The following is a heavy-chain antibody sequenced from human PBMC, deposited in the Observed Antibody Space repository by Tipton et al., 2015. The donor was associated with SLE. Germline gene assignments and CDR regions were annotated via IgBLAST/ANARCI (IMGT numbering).Heavy chain of an antibody. D-gene: IGHD5-24*01. Sequence: TLSLTCTVSGASVGHSSYYWGWIRQPPGKGLEWLGTIYHSGTTYYNPSLKSRLTLSIDTSKNQFSLKLSSVTAADTAVYYCVRLELPATKADYWGPGTLVTVSS. CDR3: VRLELPATKADY. CDR1: GASVGHSSYY. J-gene: IGHJ4*02. V-gene: IGHV4-39*07. CDR2: IYHSGTT.